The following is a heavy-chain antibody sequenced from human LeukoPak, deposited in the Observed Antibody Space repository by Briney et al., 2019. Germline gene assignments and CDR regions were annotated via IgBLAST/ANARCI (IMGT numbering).Heavy chain of an antibody. D-gene: IGHD3-22*01. Sequence: GRSLRLSCAASGFTFSSYAMHWVRQAPGKGLEWVAVISYDGSNKYYADSVKGRFTISRDNSKNTLYLQMNSLRAEDTAVYYCARDNVYYDSSGYYHIDYWGQGTLVTVSS. CDR3: ARDNVYYDSSGYYHIDY. CDR1: GFTFSSYA. J-gene: IGHJ4*02. V-gene: IGHV3-30-3*01. CDR2: ISYDGSNK.